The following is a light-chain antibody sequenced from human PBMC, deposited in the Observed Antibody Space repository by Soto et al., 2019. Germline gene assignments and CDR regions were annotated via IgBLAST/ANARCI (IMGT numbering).Light chain of an antibody. J-gene: IGKJ4*01. V-gene: IGKV1-33*01. Sequence: DLQMTQSPPSLSASIGDRVTITCQASQDIRNNLNWYQQKPGEAPKLLIYDVSNLETGVSSRFSGSGSGTDFYFTINSLQPEDIGRYYCQQFESLPLFGGGTTVDIK. CDR2: DVS. CDR1: QDIRNN. CDR3: QQFESLPL.